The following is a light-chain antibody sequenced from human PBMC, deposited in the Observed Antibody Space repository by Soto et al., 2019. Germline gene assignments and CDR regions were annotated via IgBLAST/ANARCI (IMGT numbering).Light chain of an antibody. J-gene: IGKJ2*01. CDR2: GAS. CDR3: QQSNNWPYT. Sequence: EVVMTQSPATLSVSPGERVTLSCRASQSVSDNLAWYQQKPGQAPRLLIYGASTRATTIPARFSGSASGTEFTLTISSLQSEDFAVYYCQQSNNWPYTFGQGTKLDIK. CDR1: QSVSDN. V-gene: IGKV3-15*01.